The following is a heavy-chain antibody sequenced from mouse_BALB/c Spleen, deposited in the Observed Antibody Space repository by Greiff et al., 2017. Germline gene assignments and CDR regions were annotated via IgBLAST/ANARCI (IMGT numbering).Heavy chain of an antibody. CDR2: IWGDGST. V-gene: IGHV2-6-7*01. CDR3: ARDRGLRLPYAMDY. CDR1: GFSLTGYG. J-gene: IGHJ4*01. Sequence: QVQVVESGPGLVAPSQSLSITCPVSGFSLTGYGVNWVRQPPGKGLEWLGMIWGDGSTDYNSALKSRLSISKDNSKSQVFLKMNSLQTDDTARYYCARDRGLRLPYAMDYWGQGTSVTVSS. D-gene: IGHD1-2*01.